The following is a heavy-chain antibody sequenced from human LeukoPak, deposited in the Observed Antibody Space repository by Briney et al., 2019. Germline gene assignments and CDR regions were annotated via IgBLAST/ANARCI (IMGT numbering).Heavy chain of an antibody. Sequence: PSETLSLTCTVSGGSISSNNYYWGWIRQPPGKGLEWFGSIDYSGSTNYNPSLKSRVTISVDTSKNQFSLKLSSVTAADTAVYYCATSYYYDSSGYFDYHDYWGQGTLVTVSS. J-gene: IGHJ4*02. D-gene: IGHD3-22*01. CDR2: IDYSGST. CDR1: GGSISSNNYY. CDR3: ATSYYYDSSGYFDYHDY. V-gene: IGHV4-39*07.